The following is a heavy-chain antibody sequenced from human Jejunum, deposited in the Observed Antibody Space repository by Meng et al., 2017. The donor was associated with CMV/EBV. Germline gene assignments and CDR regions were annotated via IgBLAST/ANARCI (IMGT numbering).Heavy chain of an antibody. CDR1: GFTFCTYW. CDR2: MNGDGSSI. CDR3: ARSPGGYFDS. V-gene: IGHV3-74*01. Sequence: EVQLVESGGGLVQPGVFVRLSCAASGFTFCTYWMHWVRQTPGKGLEWVSRMNGDGSSISYRDSVKGRFTISRDNAKNTLFLQMISLRDEDTAVYYCARSPGGYFDSWGQGTLVTVSS. J-gene: IGHJ4*02.